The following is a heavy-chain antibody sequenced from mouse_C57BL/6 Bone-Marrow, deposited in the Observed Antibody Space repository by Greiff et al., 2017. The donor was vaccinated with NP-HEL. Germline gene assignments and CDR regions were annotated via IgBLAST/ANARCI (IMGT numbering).Heavy chain of an antibody. CDR2: INPNNGGT. CDR3: ARRGGDLLDY. CDR1: GYTFTDYY. Sequence: EVKLQQSGPELVKPGASVKISCKASGYTFTDYYMNWVKQSHGKSLEWIGDINPNNGGTSYNQKFKGKATLTVDKSSSTAYMELRSLTSEDSAVYYCARRGGDLLDYWGQGTTLTVSS. J-gene: IGHJ2*01. D-gene: IGHD2-13*01. V-gene: IGHV1-26*01.